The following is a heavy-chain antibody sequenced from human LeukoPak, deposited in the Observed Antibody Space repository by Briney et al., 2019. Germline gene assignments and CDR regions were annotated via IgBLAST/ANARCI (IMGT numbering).Heavy chain of an antibody. V-gene: IGHV3-23*01. CDR1: GFTFKSYA. CDR2: IGGSGDRV. CDR3: AKVSGGEHDVWSDFSQDKWFDP. D-gene: IGHD3-3*01. J-gene: IGHJ5*02. Sequence: PGGSLRLSCEASGFTFKSYAMSWVRQAPGKGLEWVSAIGGSGDRVYYADSVKGRFTISRDNSKKTLFLQMNSLRVEDTAVYYCAKVSGGEHDVWSDFSQDKWFDPWGQGTLVTVSS.